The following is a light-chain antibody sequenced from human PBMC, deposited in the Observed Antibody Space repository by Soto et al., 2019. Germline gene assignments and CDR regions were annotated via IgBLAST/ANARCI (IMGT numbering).Light chain of an antibody. CDR2: DVT. J-gene: IGLJ2*01. V-gene: IGLV2-11*01. CDR3: CSFAGNTLV. Sequence: QSALTQPRSVSGSPGQSVTISCAGTSRDVGAYNYVSWYQQHPGKAPKIMIYDVTERPSGVPDRFSGSKSGNTASLTISGLQAEAEADYYCCSFAGNTLVFGGGTKLTVL. CDR1: SRDVGAYNY.